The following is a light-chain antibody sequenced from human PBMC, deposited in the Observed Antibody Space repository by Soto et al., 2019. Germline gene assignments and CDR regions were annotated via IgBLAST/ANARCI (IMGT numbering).Light chain of an antibody. CDR3: QQSYSTPYT. CDR2: AAS. CDR1: QSISSY. V-gene: IGKV1-39*01. Sequence: DILMTQSPSSLSASVGDRVTITCRASQSISSYLNWYQQKPGKAPKLLIYAASSLQSGVPSRFSGRGSGTDFTLTISSLQPEDFATYYCQQSYSTPYTFGQGTNLEIK. J-gene: IGKJ2*01.